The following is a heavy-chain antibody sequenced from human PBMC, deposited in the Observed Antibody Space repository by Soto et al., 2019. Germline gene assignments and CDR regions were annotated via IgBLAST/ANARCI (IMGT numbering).Heavy chain of an antibody. D-gene: IGHD6-13*01. V-gene: IGHV3-11*01. CDR1: GFTFSDYY. CDR2: ISSGGSSI. J-gene: IGHJ5*02. Sequence: QVHLVESGGGLVKPGGSLRLSCAASGFTFSDYYMTWIRQAPGKGLEWVSYISSGGSSIYYADSVKGRFTISRDNAKNSLYLQMNSLRAEDTAMYYCARDALAAAVKNWFDPWGQGTLVTVSS. CDR3: ARDALAAAVKNWFDP.